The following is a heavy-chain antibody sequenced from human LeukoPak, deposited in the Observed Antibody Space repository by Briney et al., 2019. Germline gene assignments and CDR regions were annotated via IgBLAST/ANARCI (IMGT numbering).Heavy chain of an antibody. V-gene: IGHV4-34*01. CDR1: GGSFSGYY. CDR2: INHSGST. D-gene: IGHD4-17*01. CDR3: ARWKYVDYERTFDY. Sequence: PSETLSLTCAVYGGSFSGYYWSWIRQPPGKGLEWIGEINHSGSTSYNPSLKSRVTISVDTSKNQFSLKLTSATAADTAIYYCARWKYVDYERTFDYWGQEALVTVSS. J-gene: IGHJ4*02.